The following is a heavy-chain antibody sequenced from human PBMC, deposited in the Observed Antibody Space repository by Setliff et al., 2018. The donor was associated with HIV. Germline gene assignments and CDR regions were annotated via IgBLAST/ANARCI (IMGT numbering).Heavy chain of an antibody. CDR2: IYYSGST. Sequence: SETLSLTCTVSGGSISSGGYYWSWIRQHPGKGLEWIGYIYYSGSTYYNPSLKSRVTISVDTSKNQFSLKLSSVTAADTAVYYCARGVEGAYNWFDPWGQGTLVTVSS. V-gene: IGHV4-31*03. J-gene: IGHJ5*02. CDR1: GGSISSGGYY. CDR3: ARGVEGAYNWFDP. D-gene: IGHD1-26*01.